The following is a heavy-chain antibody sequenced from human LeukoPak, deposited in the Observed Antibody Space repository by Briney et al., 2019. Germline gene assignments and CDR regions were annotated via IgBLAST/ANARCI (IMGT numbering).Heavy chain of an antibody. D-gene: IGHD3-22*01. CDR1: GFTFSSYG. CDR2: ISYDGTDK. Sequence: GGSLRLSCAASGFTFSSYGMHWVRQAPGKGLEWVALISYDGTDKYYADSVKGRFTISRDNSKNTLYLQMNSLRAEDTAVYYCAKLDYYDTSVYYYDYFDYWGQGTLVTVSS. V-gene: IGHV3-30*18. J-gene: IGHJ4*02. CDR3: AKLDYYDTSVYYYDYFDY.